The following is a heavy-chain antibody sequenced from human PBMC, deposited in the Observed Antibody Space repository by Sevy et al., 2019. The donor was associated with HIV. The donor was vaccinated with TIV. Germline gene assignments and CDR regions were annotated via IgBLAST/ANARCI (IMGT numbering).Heavy chain of an antibody. CDR2: VNSDGSST. CDR3: VGANSWEDY. Sequence: GGSLRLSCEGSGYTFSNYWMHWVRQAPGKGLEWVSRVNSDGSSTTYADSVKGRFTISRDNPENTMSLQMNSLRAEDTAIYYCVGANSWEDYWGQGTLVTVSS. V-gene: IGHV3-74*01. J-gene: IGHJ4*02. D-gene: IGHD6-13*01. CDR1: GYTFSNYW.